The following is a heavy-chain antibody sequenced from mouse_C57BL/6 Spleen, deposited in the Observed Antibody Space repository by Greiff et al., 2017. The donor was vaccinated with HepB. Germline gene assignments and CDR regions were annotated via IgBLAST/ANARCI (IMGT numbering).Heavy chain of an antibody. CDR1: GFTFSSYG. CDR3: ARRGTGSAMDY. CDR2: ISSGGSYT. Sequence: EVNLVESGGDLVKPGGSLKLSCAASGFTFSSYGMSWVRQTPDKRLEWVATISSGGSYTYYPDSVKGRFTISRDNAKNTLYLQMSSLKSEDTAMYYCARRGTGSAMDYWGQGTSVTVSS. J-gene: IGHJ4*01. D-gene: IGHD2-14*01. V-gene: IGHV5-6*02.